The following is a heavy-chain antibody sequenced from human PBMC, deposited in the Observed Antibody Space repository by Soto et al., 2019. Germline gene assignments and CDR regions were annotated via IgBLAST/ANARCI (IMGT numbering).Heavy chain of an antibody. Sequence: MQLVQSGPEVKKPGTSVKVSCKASGFTFTSSAVQWVRQARGQRLEWIGWIVVGSGNTNYAQKFQERVTITRDMSISKAYMELSSLRSEDTAVYYCAADQEAGKIFDYWGQGTLVTVSS. D-gene: IGHD6-19*01. CDR3: AADQEAGKIFDY. V-gene: IGHV1-58*01. CDR2: IVVGSGNT. J-gene: IGHJ4*02. CDR1: GFTFTSSA.